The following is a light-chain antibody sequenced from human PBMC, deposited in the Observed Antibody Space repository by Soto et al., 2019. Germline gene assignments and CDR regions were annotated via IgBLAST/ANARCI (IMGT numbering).Light chain of an antibody. CDR3: SSYAGSNNVV. CDR2: EVS. V-gene: IGLV2-8*01. Sequence: QSALTQPPSASGSPGQSVTISCTGTSSDVGGYNYVSWYQQHPGKAPKLILYEVSKRPSGVPDRFSGSKSGNTASLTVSGLQPEDEADYYCSSYAGSNNVVFGGGTKLTVL. J-gene: IGLJ2*01. CDR1: SSDVGGYNY.